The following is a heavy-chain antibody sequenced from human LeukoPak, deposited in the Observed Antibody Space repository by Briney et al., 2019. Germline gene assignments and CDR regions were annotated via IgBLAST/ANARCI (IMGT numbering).Heavy chain of an antibody. CDR3: ARVEYSYAPFDY. CDR2: IIPIFGTA. J-gene: IGHJ4*02. CDR1: GGTFSSYA. V-gene: IGHV1-69*13. Sequence: ASVKVSCKASGGTFSSYAISWVRQAPGQGLEWMGGIIPIFGTANYAQKFQGRVTITADESTSTAYMELSSLRSEDTAVYYCARVEYSYAPFDYWAREPWSPSPQ. D-gene: IGHD5-18*01.